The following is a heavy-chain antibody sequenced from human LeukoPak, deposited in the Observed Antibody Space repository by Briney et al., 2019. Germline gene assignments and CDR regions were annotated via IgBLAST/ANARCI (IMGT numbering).Heavy chain of an antibody. Sequence: SQTLPLTCAISGDSVSSNSAAWSWIRQSPSRGLEWLGRTYYRSKWYNDYAVSVKSRITINPDTSKNQFSLQLNSVTPEDTAVYYCARAPGIAAAGPPVPYYYYGMDVWGQGTTVTVSS. V-gene: IGHV6-1*01. CDR1: GDSVSSNSAA. CDR3: ARAPGIAAAGPPVPYYYYGMDV. J-gene: IGHJ6*02. CDR2: TYYRSKWYN. D-gene: IGHD6-13*01.